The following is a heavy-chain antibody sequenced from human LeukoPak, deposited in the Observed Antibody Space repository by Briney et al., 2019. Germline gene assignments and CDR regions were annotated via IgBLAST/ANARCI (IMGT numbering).Heavy chain of an antibody. J-gene: IGHJ4*02. CDR2: IHPGDSNT. CDR3: ARRRGDTVAGPDY. CDR1: GYSFTNYW. Sequence: GESLKISCQGSGYSFTNYWIVWVRQMPGQGLEYMGIIHPGDSNTKYSPSLEGQVIISVDKSISTAYLQWSSLKASDSAIYYCARRRGDTVAGPDYWGQGTLVTVSS. D-gene: IGHD6-19*01. V-gene: IGHV5-51*01.